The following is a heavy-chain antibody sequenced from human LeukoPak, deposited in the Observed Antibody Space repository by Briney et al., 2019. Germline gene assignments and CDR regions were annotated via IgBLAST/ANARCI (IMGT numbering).Heavy chain of an antibody. J-gene: IGHJ4*02. Sequence: SETLSLTCTVSGGSISSSNYYWGWIRQPPGKGLEWIGSIYYSGSTYYNPSLKSGVTISVDMSKNQFSLKLSSVTAADTAVYYCARLSDSDSSGHYWGFEYWGQGTLVTVSS. V-gene: IGHV4-39*01. CDR1: GGSISSSNYY. D-gene: IGHD3-22*01. CDR3: ARLSDSDSSGHYWGFEY. CDR2: IYYSGST.